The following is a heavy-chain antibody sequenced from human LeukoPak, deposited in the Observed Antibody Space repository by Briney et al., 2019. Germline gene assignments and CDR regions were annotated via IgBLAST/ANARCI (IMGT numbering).Heavy chain of an antibody. CDR1: GCSISSYY. D-gene: IGHD2-21*02. J-gene: IGHJ1*01. CDR2: IYYSGST. CDR3: ARGAYCGGDCYPPEYFQH. Sequence: SETLSLTCTVSGCSISSYYWSWMRQPPGKGLEWIGYIYYSGSTNYNPSLKSRVTISVDTSKSQFSLKLSSVTAADTAVYYCARGAYCGGDCYPPEYFQHWGQGTLVTVSS. V-gene: IGHV4-59*08.